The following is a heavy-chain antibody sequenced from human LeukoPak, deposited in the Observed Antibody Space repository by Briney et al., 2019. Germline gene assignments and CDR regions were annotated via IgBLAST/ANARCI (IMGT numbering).Heavy chain of an antibody. V-gene: IGHV3-30-3*01. D-gene: IGHD6-19*01. Sequence: TGGSLRLSCAASGFTFSSYAMHCVRQAPGKGLEWVAVISYDGSNKYYADSVKGRFTISRDNSKNTLYLQMNSLRAEDTAVYYCARIAGYSSGNWGQGTLVTVSS. CDR3: ARIAGYSSGN. CDR2: ISYDGSNK. CDR1: GFTFSSYA. J-gene: IGHJ4*02.